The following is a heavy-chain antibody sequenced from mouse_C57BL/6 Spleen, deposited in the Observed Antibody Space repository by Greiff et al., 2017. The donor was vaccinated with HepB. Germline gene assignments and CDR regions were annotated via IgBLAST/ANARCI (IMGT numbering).Heavy chain of an antibody. CDR2: ISSGGSYT. CDR1: GFTFSSYG. CDR3: ARHGILHYEPFAY. J-gene: IGHJ3*01. D-gene: IGHD2-4*01. V-gene: IGHV5-6*01. Sequence: EVKLVESGGDLVKPGGSLKLSCAASGFTFSSYGMSWVRQTPDKRLEWVATISSGGSYTYYPDSVKGRFTISRDNAKNTLYLQMSSLKSEDTAMYYCARHGILHYEPFAYWGQGTLVTVSA.